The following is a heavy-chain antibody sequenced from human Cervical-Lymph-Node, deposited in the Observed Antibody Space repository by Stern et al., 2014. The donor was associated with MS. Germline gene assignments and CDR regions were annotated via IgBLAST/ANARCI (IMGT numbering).Heavy chain of an antibody. CDR2: MNPSRGNP. CDR3: ARVSSITLVRGIISPPDAFDI. J-gene: IGHJ3*02. Sequence: QLVQSGSEVKKPGASVTVSCTASGYTFTSYDIHWVRQAPGQGLEWMGWMNPSRGNPGYAQKFQGRVTMTRKTSISTAYVELSDLRSEDTAVYYCARVSSITLVRGIISPPDAFDIWGQGTVVTVSS. V-gene: IGHV1-8*01. CDR1: GYTFTSYD. D-gene: IGHD3-10*01.